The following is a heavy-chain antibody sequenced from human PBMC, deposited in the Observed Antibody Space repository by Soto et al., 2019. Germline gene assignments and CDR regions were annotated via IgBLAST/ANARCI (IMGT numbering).Heavy chain of an antibody. Sequence: SETLSLTCSVSGGSIVSYYWNWIRQSPGKGLEWLGYIYYSGSTNYNPSLKGRVSISVDTSKNQFSLKLTSVTAADTAVYYCARYSSSTPLYGMDVWGPGTTVTVS. CDR3: ARYSSSTPLYGMDV. CDR2: IYYSGST. V-gene: IGHV4-59*01. D-gene: IGHD6-6*01. J-gene: IGHJ6*02. CDR1: GGSIVSYY.